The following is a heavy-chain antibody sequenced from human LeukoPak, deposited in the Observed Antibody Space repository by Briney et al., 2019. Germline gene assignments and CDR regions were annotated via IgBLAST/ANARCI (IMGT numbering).Heavy chain of an antibody. J-gene: IGHJ4*02. V-gene: IGHV3-23*01. D-gene: IGHD2-2*02. CDR3: AKIGVVVPAAISADY. Sequence: PGGSLRLSCAASGFTFDDYARHWVRQAPGKGLEWVSAISGSGGSTYYADSVKGRFTISRDNSKNTLYLQMNSLRAEDTAVYYCAKIGVVVPAAISADYWGQGPLVTVSS. CDR2: ISGSGGST. CDR1: GFTFDDYA.